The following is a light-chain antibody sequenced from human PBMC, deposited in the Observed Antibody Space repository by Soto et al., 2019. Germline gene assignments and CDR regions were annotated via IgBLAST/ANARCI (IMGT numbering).Light chain of an antibody. Sequence: MTQSPSSLSASVGDRITITCRASQDISTYLAWYQQKPGQAPSLLIYGASTRATGIPARISGSGSGTEFTLTISSLQSEDFAAYFCQQYNNYPPITSGQGTRLEIK. J-gene: IGKJ5*01. CDR2: GAS. CDR1: QDISTY. V-gene: IGKV3D-15*01. CDR3: QQYNNYPPIT.